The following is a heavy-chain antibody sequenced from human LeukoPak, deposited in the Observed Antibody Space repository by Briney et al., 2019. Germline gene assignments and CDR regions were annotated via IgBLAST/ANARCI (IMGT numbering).Heavy chain of an antibody. CDR2: IYYRGST. CDR3: ARVIQSIPTENNWFDP. V-gene: IGHV4-31*03. J-gene: IGHJ5*02. D-gene: IGHD1-14*01. CDR1: GGSISSRGCY. Sequence: SQALSLTCTVSGGSISSRGCYWRWIRQHPGKGLECLGYIYYRGSTYYNPALKSRVTISVDTSKNPFSLKLSSVTAADTTVYYCARVIQSIPTENNWFDPWGQGTLVTVSS.